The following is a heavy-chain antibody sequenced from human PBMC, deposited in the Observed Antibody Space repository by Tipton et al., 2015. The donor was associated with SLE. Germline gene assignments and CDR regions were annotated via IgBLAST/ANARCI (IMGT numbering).Heavy chain of an antibody. J-gene: IGHJ4*02. D-gene: IGHD4-17*01. V-gene: IGHV3-48*01. Sequence: SLRLSCAASGFTFSSYSMNWVRQAPGKGLEWVSYISSRSTIYYADSVKGRFTISRDNAKNSLYLQMNSLRAEDTAVYYCARANGANFDYWGQGTLATVSS. CDR3: ARANGANFDY. CDR1: GFTFSSYS. CDR2: ISSRSTI.